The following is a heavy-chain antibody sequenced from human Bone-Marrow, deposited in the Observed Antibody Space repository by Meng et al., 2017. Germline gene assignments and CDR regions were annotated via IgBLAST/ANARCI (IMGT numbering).Heavy chain of an antibody. CDR2: INAGNGNT. Sequence: GESLKISCKASGYTFTSYAMHWVRQAPGQRLEWMGWINAGNGNTKYSQKFQGRVTITRDTSASTAYMELSSLRSEDTAVYYCASGGRHYRYYGMDVWGQGTTVTVSS. D-gene: IGHD1-14*01. V-gene: IGHV1-3*01. CDR1: GYTFTSYA. J-gene: IGHJ6*02. CDR3: ASGGRHYRYYGMDV.